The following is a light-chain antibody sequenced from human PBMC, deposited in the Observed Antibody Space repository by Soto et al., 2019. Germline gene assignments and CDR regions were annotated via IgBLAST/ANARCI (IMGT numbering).Light chain of an antibody. V-gene: IGLV1-51*02. CDR3: GTWDASLRAVV. J-gene: IGLJ2*01. CDR2: ENN. Sequence: QSVLTQPPSVSAAPGQKVTISCSGSSSNIGNNYVSWYQHLPGAAPTLLIYENNKRPSGIPDRFSGSKSGTSATLGITGLQTGDEAEYYCGTWDASLRAVVFGGGTKLTVL. CDR1: SSNIGNNY.